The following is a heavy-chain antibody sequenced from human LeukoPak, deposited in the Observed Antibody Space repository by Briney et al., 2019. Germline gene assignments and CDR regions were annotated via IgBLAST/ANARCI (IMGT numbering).Heavy chain of an antibody. D-gene: IGHD6-19*01. Sequence: GGSLRLSCAASGFTFSDYYVSWIRQAPGKGLEWVSYISSNGSTIYYTDSVKGRFTVSRDNAKNSLYLQMNSLRVEDTAVYYCARADGAVAAIFDYWGQGNLVTVSS. V-gene: IGHV3-11*01. CDR3: ARADGAVAAIFDY. CDR1: GFTFSDYY. J-gene: IGHJ4*02. CDR2: ISSNGSTI.